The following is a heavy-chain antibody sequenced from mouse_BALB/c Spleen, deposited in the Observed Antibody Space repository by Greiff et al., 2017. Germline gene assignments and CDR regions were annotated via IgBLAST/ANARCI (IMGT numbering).Heavy chain of an antibody. CDR1: GYSITSDYA. CDR2: ISYSGST. CDR3: ARDDGRGFAY. Sequence: DVKLQESGPGLVKPSQSLSLTCTVTGYSITSDYAWNWIRQFPGNKLEWMGYISYSGSTSYNPSLKSRISITRDTSKNQFFLQLNSVTTEDTATYYCARDDGRGFAYWGQGTLVTVSA. V-gene: IGHV3-2*02. D-gene: IGHD2-3*01. J-gene: IGHJ3*01.